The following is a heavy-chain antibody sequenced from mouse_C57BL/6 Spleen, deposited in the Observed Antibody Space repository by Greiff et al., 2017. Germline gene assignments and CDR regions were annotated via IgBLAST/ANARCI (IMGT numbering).Heavy chain of an antibody. CDR1: GYTFTSYW. D-gene: IGHD2-4*01. V-gene: IGHV1-50*01. CDR2: IDPSDSYT. Sequence: QVQLQQPGAELVKPGASVKLSCKASGYTFTSYWMQWVKQRPGQGLEWIGEIDPSDSYTNYNQKFKGKATLTVDTSSSTAYMQLSSLPSEDSAVYYCARSYYDYGFDYWGQGTTLTVSS. CDR3: ARSYYDYGFDY. J-gene: IGHJ2*01.